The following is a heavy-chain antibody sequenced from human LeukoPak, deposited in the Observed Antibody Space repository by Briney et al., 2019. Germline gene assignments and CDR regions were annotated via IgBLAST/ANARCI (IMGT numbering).Heavy chain of an antibody. J-gene: IGHJ4*02. V-gene: IGHV3-33*01. CDR3: ARDRGDAYYFDY. CDR1: GFTFSIYG. CDR2: IWYDGSNK. D-gene: IGHD2-21*02. Sequence: PGRSLRLSCAASGFTFSIYGMHWVRQAPGKGLEWVAVIWYDGSNKYYADSVKGRFTISRDNSKNTLYLQMNSLRAEDTAVYYCARDRGDAYYFDYWGQGTLVTVSS.